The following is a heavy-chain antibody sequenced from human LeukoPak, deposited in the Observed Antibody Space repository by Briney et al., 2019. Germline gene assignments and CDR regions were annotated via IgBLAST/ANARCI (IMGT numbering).Heavy chain of an antibody. D-gene: IGHD6-13*01. CDR1: GGTFSSYA. J-gene: IGHJ6*02. CDR2: IIPILGTA. V-gene: IGHV1-69*13. CDR3: ARPLWAAAGTEYYYYYGMDV. Sequence: SVKVSCKASGGTFSSYAISWVRQAPGQGLEWMGGIIPILGTANYAQKFQGRVTITADESTSTAYMELSSLRSEDTAVYYCARPLWAAAGTEYYYYYGMDVWGQGTTATVSS.